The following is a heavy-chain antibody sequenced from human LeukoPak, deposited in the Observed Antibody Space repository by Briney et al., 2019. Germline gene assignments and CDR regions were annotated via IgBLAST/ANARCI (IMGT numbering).Heavy chain of an antibody. CDR3: ARGIDSASPPLGTFEI. V-gene: IGHV1-18*04. J-gene: IGHJ3*02. Sequence: ASVKVSCKASGYTFTSYGTTGGRRAPGQGLEWVGWISAYNGNTNYEQKLQGRVTMTRDTSTSTVYMELRSLRSDDTAVYYCARGIDSASPPLGTFEIWGQGTMVTVSS. CDR2: ISAYNGNT. CDR1: GYTFTSYG. D-gene: IGHD1-26*01.